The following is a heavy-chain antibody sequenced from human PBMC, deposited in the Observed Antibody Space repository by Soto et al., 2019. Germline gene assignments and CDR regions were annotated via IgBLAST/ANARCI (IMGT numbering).Heavy chain of an antibody. CDR2: LYDVDGT. V-gene: IGHV3-53*01. D-gene: IGHD1-1*01. J-gene: IGHJ3*02. Sequence: DVQLVESGGGLIQPGGSLRLSCTVFGLTVSGKKYLAWVRQAPVKGLEWVSALYDVDGTYYADSVEGRFTTSGDSSKTSVDLHMKSLRPDDTAVYFCATWHQREHAYDIWGQGTAVTVSS. CDR1: GLTVSGKKY. CDR3: ATWHQREHAYDI.